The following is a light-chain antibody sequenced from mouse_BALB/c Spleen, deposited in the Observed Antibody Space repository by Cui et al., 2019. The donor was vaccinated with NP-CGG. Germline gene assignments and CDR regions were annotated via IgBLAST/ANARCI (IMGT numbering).Light chain of an antibody. J-gene: IGLJ1*01. CDR2: GTN. V-gene: IGLV1*01. CDR3: ALWYSNHWV. CDR1: TGAVTTSNY. Sequence: HGVVSQHSALPTSPGETVTLTGRSSTGAVTTSNYANWVQEKPDHLFTGLIGGTNNRAPGVPARFSGSLIGDKAALTITGAQTEDEAIYFCALWYSNHWVFGGGTKLTVL.